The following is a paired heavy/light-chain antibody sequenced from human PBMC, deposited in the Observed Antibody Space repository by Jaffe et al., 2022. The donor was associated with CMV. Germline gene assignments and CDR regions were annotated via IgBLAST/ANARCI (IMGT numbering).Heavy chain of an antibody. J-gene: IGHJ4*02. V-gene: IGHV3-21*01. CDR2: ITGSSSYI. Sequence: EVQLVESGGGLVKPGGSLRLSCAASGFTFRSYTMNWVRQAPGKGLEWVSSITGSSSYIFYAGSLKGRLTISRDNAKNSLSLLMNSLRAEDTAVYYCARGVADTSMSGIDYWGQGTLVTVSS. CDR3: ARGVADTSMSGIDY. CDR1: GFTFRSYT. D-gene: IGHD5-18*01.
Light chain of an antibody. V-gene: IGLV1-47*01. J-gene: IGLJ2*01. CDR1: TSNIGTNY. CDR3: AAWDDSLSGHV. Sequence: QSVLTQPPSASGTPGQRVTISCSGSTSNIGTNYVYWYQQVPGTAPKLLIYENNQRPSGVPDRFSGSKSGTSASLAISGLRSEDEADYYCAAWDDSLSGHVFGGGTKLTVL. CDR2: ENN.